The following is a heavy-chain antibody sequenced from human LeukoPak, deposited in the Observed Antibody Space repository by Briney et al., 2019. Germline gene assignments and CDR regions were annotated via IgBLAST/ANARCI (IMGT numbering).Heavy chain of an antibody. CDR1: GFTFSGYG. D-gene: IGHD4-11*01. J-gene: IGHJ4*02. V-gene: IGHV3-33*01. CDR3: ARDHLKKWPTTPSDY. Sequence: GRSLRLSCAASGFTFSGYGMHWVRQAPGKGLEWVAVIWYDGSNKYYADSVKGRFTISRDNSKNTLYLQMNSLRAEDTAVYYCARDHLKKWPTTPSDYWGQGTLVTVSS. CDR2: IWYDGSNK.